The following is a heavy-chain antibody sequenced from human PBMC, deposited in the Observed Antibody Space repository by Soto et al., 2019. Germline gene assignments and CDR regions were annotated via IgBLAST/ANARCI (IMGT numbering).Heavy chain of an antibody. CDR1: GYTFTSYY. J-gene: IGHJ6*02. CDR3: ARMSAGIAAAAKGFYYYGMDV. Sequence: ASVKVSCKASGYTFTSYYMHGVRQAPGRGLEWMGIINPSGGSTSYAQKFQGRVTMTRDTSTSTVYMELSSLRSEDTAVYYCARMSAGIAAAAKGFYYYGMDVSGQGTTVTLCS. CDR2: INPSGGST. V-gene: IGHV1-46*01. D-gene: IGHD6-13*01.